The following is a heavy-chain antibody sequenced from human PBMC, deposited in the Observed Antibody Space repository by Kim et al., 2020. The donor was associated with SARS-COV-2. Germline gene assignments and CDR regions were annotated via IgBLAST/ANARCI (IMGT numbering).Heavy chain of an antibody. CDR2: FTGDGIT. CDR3: GDNHAAGSHYTY. CDR1: GFTFSSYG. V-gene: IGHV3-23*01. D-gene: IGHD3-10*01. J-gene: IGHJ4*02. Sequence: GGSLRLSCVASGFTFSSYGMTWVRQAPGKGLEWVSSFTGDGITYYADSAKGRFTISRDNSKNILFLQMISLRAEETAVYYCGDNHAAGSHYTYWGQVRLV.